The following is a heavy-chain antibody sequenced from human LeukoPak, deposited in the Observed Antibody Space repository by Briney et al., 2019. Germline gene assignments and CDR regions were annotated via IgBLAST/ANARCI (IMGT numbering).Heavy chain of an antibody. D-gene: IGHD6-13*01. CDR3: ARASGSSSWYSRTPSSGFIFDY. CDR1: GGSFTTYY. Sequence: SSETLSLTCTVSGGSFTTYYWTWIRQPPGKGLEWSGEINHSGSTNYNPSLKSRVTISVDTSKNQFSLNLSSVTAADTAVYYCARASGSSSWYSRTPSSGFIFDYWGQGTLVTVSS. CDR2: INHSGST. J-gene: IGHJ4*02. V-gene: IGHV4-34*01.